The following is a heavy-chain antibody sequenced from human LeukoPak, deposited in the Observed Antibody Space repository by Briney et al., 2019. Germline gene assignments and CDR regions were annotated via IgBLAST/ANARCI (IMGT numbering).Heavy chain of an antibody. V-gene: IGHV3-73*01. CDR1: GFTFSGSA. Sequence: GGSLKLSCAASGFTFSGSAMHWVRQASGKGLEWVGRIRSKANSYATAYAASVKGRFSISRDDSKNTAYLQMNSLRAEDTAVYYCARAGDIVVVVAPDYYMDVWGKGTTVTVSS. J-gene: IGHJ6*03. D-gene: IGHD2-15*01. CDR2: IRSKANSYAT. CDR3: ARAGDIVVVVAPDYYMDV.